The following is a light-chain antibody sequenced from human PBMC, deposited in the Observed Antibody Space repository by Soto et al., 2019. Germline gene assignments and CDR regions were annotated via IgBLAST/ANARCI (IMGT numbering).Light chain of an antibody. CDR3: QQYGSSPR. J-gene: IGKJ3*01. Sequence: EIVLTQSPGTLSLSPGERATLSCRASQSVSSSYLAWYQQKLGQAPRLLIYGTSSRATGIPDRFSGSGSGTDFTRTISRLEPEDFAVYYCQQYGSSPRFGPGTKVDIK. CDR1: QSVSSSY. V-gene: IGKV3-20*01. CDR2: GTS.